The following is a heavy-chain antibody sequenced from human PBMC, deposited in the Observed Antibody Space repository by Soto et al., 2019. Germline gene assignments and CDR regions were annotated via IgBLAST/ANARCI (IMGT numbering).Heavy chain of an antibody. CDR3: ARGSTDSYPGRRIFDF. CDR2: ITDTGGDA. CDR1: GLTFGSRA. V-gene: IGHV3-23*01. J-gene: IGHJ4*02. Sequence: AGGSLRLSCVASGLTFGSRAMTWVRQAPGEGLQWVSTITDTGGDAKYADSVRGRFVISRDNSKKTLYLQMTSLTAEDSAMYYCARGSTDSYPGRRIFDFWGRGTLVTVSS. D-gene: IGHD3-10*01.